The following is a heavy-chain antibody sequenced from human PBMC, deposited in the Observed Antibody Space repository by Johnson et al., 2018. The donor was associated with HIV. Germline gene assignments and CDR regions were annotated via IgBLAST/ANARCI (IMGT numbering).Heavy chain of an antibody. V-gene: IGHV3-30*04. CDR3: ARTSKQWALRGITFDI. CDR2: IRYDGSNK. D-gene: IGHD6-19*01. J-gene: IGHJ3*02. CDR1: GFTFSSYA. Sequence: QVQLVESGGGVVQPGRSLRLSCAASGFTFSSYAMHWVRQAPGKGLEWVAFIRYDGSNKYYADSVKGRFTISRDNSKNTLYLQMNSLRAEDTAVYYCARTSKQWALRGITFDIWGQGTMVTVSS.